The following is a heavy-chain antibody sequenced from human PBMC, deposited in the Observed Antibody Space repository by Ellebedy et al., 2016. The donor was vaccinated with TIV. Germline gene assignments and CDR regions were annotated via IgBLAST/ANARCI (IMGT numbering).Heavy chain of an antibody. V-gene: IGHV3-23*01. Sequence: GESLKISCAASGFTFSSYAMSWVRQAPGKGLEWVSAISGSGGSTYYADSVKGRFTISRDNSKNTLYLQMNSLRAEDTAVYYCKSVTPYYFDYWGQGTLVTVSS. D-gene: IGHD4-23*01. J-gene: IGHJ4*02. CDR2: ISGSGGST. CDR3: KSVTPYYFDY. CDR1: GFTFSSYA.